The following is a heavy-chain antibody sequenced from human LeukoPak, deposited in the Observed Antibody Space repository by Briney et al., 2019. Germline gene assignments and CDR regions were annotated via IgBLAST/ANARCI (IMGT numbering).Heavy chain of an antibody. D-gene: IGHD3-3*01. V-gene: IGHV4-34*01. J-gene: IGHJ5*02. Sequence: RPSETLSLTCAAYGGSFSGYYWSWIRQPPGKGLEWIGEINHSGSTNYNPSLKSRVTISVDTSKNQFSLKLSSVTAADTAVYYCARGPWAIFGVATTGFDPWGQGTLVTVSS. CDR3: ARGPWAIFGVATTGFDP. CDR2: INHSGST. CDR1: GGSFSGYY.